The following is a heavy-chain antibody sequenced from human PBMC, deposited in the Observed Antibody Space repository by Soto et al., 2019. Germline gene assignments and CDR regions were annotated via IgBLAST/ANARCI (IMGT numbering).Heavy chain of an antibody. D-gene: IGHD2-8*01. CDR3: ARRRGSNGWFDL. CDR2: MNPDSGNT. CDR1: GYTFINYD. Sequence: QVQLVQSGAEVKKPGASVKVSCKASGYTFINYDINWVRQATGQGLEWVGWMNPDSGNTGYAQNFQRRDTLTVNTSVSSVYMELSSLTSEDTAVYYCARRRGSNGWFDLWGQGTLVTVSS. J-gene: IGHJ5*02. V-gene: IGHV1-8*01.